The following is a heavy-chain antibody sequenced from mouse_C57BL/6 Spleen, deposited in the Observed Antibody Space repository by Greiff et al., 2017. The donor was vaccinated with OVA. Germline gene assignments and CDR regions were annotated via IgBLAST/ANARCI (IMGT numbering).Heavy chain of an antibody. D-gene: IGHD1-1*01. CDR2: ISYSGST. CDR3: AREGPFTFFDY. Sequence: ESGPGMVKPSQSLSLTCTVTGYSITSGYDWHWIRHFPGNKLEWMGYISYSGSTNYNPSLKSRISITHDTSKNHFFLKLNSVTTEDTATYYCAREGPFTFFDYWGQGTTLTVSS. J-gene: IGHJ2*01. V-gene: IGHV3-1*01. CDR1: GYSITSGYD.